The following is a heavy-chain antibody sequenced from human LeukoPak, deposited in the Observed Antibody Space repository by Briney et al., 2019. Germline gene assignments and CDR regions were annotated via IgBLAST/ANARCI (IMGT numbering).Heavy chain of an antibody. Sequence: ASVKVSCKASGYTFTGYYMHWVRQAPGQGLEWMGRIIPILGIANYAQKFQGRVTITADKSTSTAYMELSSLRSEDTAVYYCAAFCLEPRLAGYYYYYYYMDVWGKGTTVTVSS. V-gene: IGHV1-69*02. CDR3: AAFCLEPRLAGYYYYYYYMDV. CDR1: GYTFTGYY. J-gene: IGHJ6*03. CDR2: IIPILGIA. D-gene: IGHD3-9*01.